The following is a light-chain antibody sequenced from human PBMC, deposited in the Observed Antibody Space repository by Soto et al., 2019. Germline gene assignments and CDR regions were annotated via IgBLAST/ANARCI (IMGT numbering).Light chain of an antibody. Sequence: DIVMTQSPDSLAVSLGERATINCKSSQSVLYSSNNKNYLAWYQQKPGQPPKLLIYWASTRESGVPDRFSGSGSGIDFSLTSSSLQAEDVAVYYCQQYYSTPPITFGQGTRLEIK. CDR3: QQYYSTPPIT. J-gene: IGKJ5*01. V-gene: IGKV4-1*01. CDR2: WAS. CDR1: QSVLYSSNNKNY.